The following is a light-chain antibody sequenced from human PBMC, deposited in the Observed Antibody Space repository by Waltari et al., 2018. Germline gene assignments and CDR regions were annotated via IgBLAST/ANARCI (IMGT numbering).Light chain of an antibody. V-gene: IGLV3-19*01. J-gene: IGLJ1*01. CDR1: SLRSYY. Sequence: SSELTQDPAVSVALGQTVRITCQGDSLRSYYASWYQQKPGQAPVLVIYGKNNRPSGIPDRFSGSSSGNTASLTITGAQAEDEADYYCNSRDSTGNPLEVFATGTKVTVL. CDR3: NSRDSTGNPLEV. CDR2: GKN.